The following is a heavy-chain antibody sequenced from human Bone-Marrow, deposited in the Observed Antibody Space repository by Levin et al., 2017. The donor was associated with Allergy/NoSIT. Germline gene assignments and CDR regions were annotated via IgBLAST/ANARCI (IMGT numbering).Heavy chain of an antibody. CDR3: AREGFRSGTWGDDAFDI. CDR1: DFIVSNSY. CDR2: LYSGGST. Sequence: SGGSLRLSCEVSDFIVSNSYMDWVRQAPGKGLEWVSVLYSGGSTYYADSVKGRFTISRDDSKNTLYLQMTNLTPEDTAVYYCAREGFRSGTWGDDAFDIWGQGTMVTVSS. J-gene: IGHJ3*02. V-gene: IGHV3-53*01. D-gene: IGHD3-3*01.